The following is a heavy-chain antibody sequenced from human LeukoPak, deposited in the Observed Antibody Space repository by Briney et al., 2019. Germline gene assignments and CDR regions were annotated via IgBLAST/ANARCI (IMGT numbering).Heavy chain of an antibody. J-gene: IGHJ4*02. CDR1: GFTFDNYA. D-gene: IGHD6-19*01. CDR2: ISGRTGAT. Sequence: GGSLRLYCAASGFTFDNYAMHWVRQAPGKGLEWVSAISGRTGATYYADSEKGRFTISRDNSKSTLYLQMDSLRAEDTAVYYCAKCGNSGCHLIDYWGQGTLVTVSS. CDR3: AKCGNSGCHLIDY. V-gene: IGHV3-23*01.